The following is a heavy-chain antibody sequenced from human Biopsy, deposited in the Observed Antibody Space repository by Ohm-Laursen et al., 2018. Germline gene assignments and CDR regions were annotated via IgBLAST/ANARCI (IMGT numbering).Heavy chain of an antibody. J-gene: IGHJ4*02. Sequence: GSLRLSCAASGFTFSRNAMSWDRQGPEKGLEWVSAISGSGASTYYADSVKGRFTISRDNAKNTLYLQMNSLRAEDTAVYYCARGGFFAYSTFDYWGQGALVTVSS. CDR2: ISGSGAST. D-gene: IGHD4-11*01. V-gene: IGHV3-23*01. CDR3: ARGGFFAYSTFDY. CDR1: GFTFSRNA.